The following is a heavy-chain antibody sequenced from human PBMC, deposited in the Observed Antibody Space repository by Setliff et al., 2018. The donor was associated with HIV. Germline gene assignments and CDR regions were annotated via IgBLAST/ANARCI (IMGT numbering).Heavy chain of an antibody. Sequence: GGSLRLSCVASGFTFSSYSMNWVRQAPGQGLEWVSSIGSSGSHISYADSVKGRFTISRDNAKNSVYLQMNSLRAGDTAVYYCARDAGYFDSSGFYYDPYLDYWGQGTLVTVPQ. V-gene: IGHV3-21*01. J-gene: IGHJ4*02. CDR1: GFTFSSYS. CDR3: ARDAGYFDSSGFYYDPYLDY. CDR2: IGSSGSHI. D-gene: IGHD3-22*01.